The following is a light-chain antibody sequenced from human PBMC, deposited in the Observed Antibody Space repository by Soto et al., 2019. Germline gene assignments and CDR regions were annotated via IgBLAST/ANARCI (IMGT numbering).Light chain of an antibody. CDR2: AAS. J-gene: IGKJ1*01. CDR3: QQYYSYPPWA. V-gene: IGKV1-8*01. CDR1: QGISSY. Sequence: AIRMTQSPSSFSASTGDRVTITCRASQGISSYLAWYQQKPGKAPKLMICAASTLQSGVPSRFSGSGSGTDFTLTISCLQSEDFATSYCQQYYSYPPWAFGQGTKLEIK.